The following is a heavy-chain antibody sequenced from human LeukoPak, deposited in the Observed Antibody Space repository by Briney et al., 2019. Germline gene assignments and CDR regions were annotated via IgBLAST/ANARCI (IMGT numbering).Heavy chain of an antibody. D-gene: IGHD3-22*01. CDR1: GFTFSSYG. J-gene: IGHJ3*02. CDR3: AKDGRYYYDSSGYYYEPANHDAFDI. CDR2: IRYDGSNK. V-gene: IGHV3-30*02. Sequence: GGSLRLSCAASGFTFSSYGMHWVRQAPGKGLEWVAFIRYDGSNKYYADSVKGRFTISRDNSKNTLYLQMNSLRAEDTAVYYCAKDGRYYYDSSGYYYEPANHDAFDIWGQGTMVTVPS.